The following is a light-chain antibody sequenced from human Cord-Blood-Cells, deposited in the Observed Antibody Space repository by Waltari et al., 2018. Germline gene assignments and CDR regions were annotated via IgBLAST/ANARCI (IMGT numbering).Light chain of an antibody. J-gene: IGLJ3*02. CDR1: SSDVGCYNY. V-gene: IGLV2-11*01. CDR3: CSYAGSYTWV. Sequence: QSALTQPRSVSGSPGQSVTISCTGTSSDVGCYNYVSWSQQHPGKAPKLMIYDVSKRPSGVPDRFSGSKSGHTASLTISGLQAEDEADYYCCSYAGSYTWVFGGGTKLTVL. CDR2: DVS.